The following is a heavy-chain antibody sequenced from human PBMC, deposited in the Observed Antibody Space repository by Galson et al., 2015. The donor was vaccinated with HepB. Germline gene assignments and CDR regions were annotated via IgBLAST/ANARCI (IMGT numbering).Heavy chain of an antibody. Sequence: QSGAEVKKPGESLKISCKGSGYSFTNYWIGWVRQMPGKGLEWMGIINPADSDTRYSPSFQGQVTISADKSISAAYLQWSSLKASDTAMYYCARRKIRLGELSLYSFDYWGQGTLVTVSS. D-gene: IGHD3-16*02. CDR3: ARRKIRLGELSLYSFDY. CDR1: GYSFTNYW. V-gene: IGHV5-51*01. J-gene: IGHJ4*02. CDR2: INPADSDT.